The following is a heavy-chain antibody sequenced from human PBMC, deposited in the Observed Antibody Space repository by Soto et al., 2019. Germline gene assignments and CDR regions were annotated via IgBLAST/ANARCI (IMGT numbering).Heavy chain of an antibody. CDR3: ASASDTALASGWFDP. Sequence: QVQLQESGPGLVKPSETLSLTCTVSGGSVSSGSNYWSWIRQPPGKGLEWIGYIYYSGSTNYNPSLKSRVTISGDTSKTQFPLKLSSVTAADTAVYYCASASDTALASGWFDPWGQGTLVTVSS. J-gene: IGHJ5*02. CDR2: IYYSGST. D-gene: IGHD5-18*01. CDR1: GGSVSSGSNY. V-gene: IGHV4-61*01.